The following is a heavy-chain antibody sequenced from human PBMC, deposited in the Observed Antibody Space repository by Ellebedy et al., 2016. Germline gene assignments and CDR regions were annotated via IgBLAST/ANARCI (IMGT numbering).Heavy chain of an antibody. J-gene: IGHJ4*02. CDR2: ISGSGGST. CDR3: AKDRGGYCSGGSCYFPH. Sequence: GGSLRLSCAASGFTFSSYAMSWVRQAPGKGLEWVSAISGSGGSTYYADSAKGRFTISRDNSKNTLYLQMNSLRAEDTAVYYCAKDRGGYCSGGSCYFPHWGQGTLVTVSS. V-gene: IGHV3-23*01. D-gene: IGHD2-15*01. CDR1: GFTFSSYA.